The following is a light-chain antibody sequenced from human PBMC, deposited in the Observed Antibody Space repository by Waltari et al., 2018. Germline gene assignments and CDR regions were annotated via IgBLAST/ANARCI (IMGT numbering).Light chain of an antibody. CDR2: DND. V-gene: IGLV1-51*01. CDR3: GTWNMAPYVFI. Sequence: QSVLTQPPSVSAAPGQKVTISCSGSSSNTGSKFFSWYQQIPGIAPKLLIYDNDKRPSGIPNRFSGSKSGTSATLDITGLQTGDEADYYCGTWNMAPYVFIFGGGTKLTVL. CDR1: SSNTGSKF. J-gene: IGLJ2*01.